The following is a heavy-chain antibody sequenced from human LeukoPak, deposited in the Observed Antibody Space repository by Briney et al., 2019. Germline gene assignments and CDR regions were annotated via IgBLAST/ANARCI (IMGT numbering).Heavy chain of an antibody. D-gene: IGHD1-26*01. CDR1: GFRFDDKA. CDR3: VKDSHSDIMGFDY. CDR2: ISWSSGTI. Sequence: PGGSLRLSCAASGFRFDDKAMHWVRQAPGKGLEWVSSISWSSGTIRYADSVKGRFTITRDNAKNSLYLQMNSLRAEDTALYYCVKDSHSDIMGFDYRGQGTLVTVAS. V-gene: IGHV3-9*01. J-gene: IGHJ4*02.